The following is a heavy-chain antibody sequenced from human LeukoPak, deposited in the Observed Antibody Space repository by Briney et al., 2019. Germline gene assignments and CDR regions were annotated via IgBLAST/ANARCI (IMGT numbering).Heavy chain of an antibody. V-gene: IGHV4-39*01. CDR1: GGSISSSSYY. CDR3: ARQFDP. CDR2: IYYSGST. Sequence: SETLSLTCTVSGGSISSSSYYWGWVRQPPGKGLEWIGSIYYSGSTYYNPSLKSRVTISVDTSKDQFSLKLSSVTAADTAVYYCARQFDPWGQGTLVTVSS. J-gene: IGHJ5*02.